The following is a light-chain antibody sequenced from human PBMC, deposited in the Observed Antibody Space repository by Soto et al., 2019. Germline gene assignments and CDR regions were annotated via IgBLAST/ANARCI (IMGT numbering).Light chain of an antibody. V-gene: IGLV1-40*01. Sequence: QSVLTQPPSVSGAPGQRVTISCTGSSSNIGANSDVHWYQQLPGTAPKLMIYEVNNRPSGVSNRFSGSKSGNTASLTISGLQAEDEADYYCSSWTSSTTQVLGGGTKLTVL. CDR3: SSWTSSTTQV. J-gene: IGLJ3*02. CDR2: EVN. CDR1: SSNIGANSD.